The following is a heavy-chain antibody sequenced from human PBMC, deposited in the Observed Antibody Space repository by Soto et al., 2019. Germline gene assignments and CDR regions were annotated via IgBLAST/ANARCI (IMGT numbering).Heavy chain of an antibody. V-gene: IGHV4-4*02. CDR1: GGSISSSNW. CDR2: IYHSGST. CDR3: ARGGGKWLRSYYYYGMDV. Sequence: QVQLQESGPGLVKPSGTLSLTCAVSGGSISSSNWWSWVRQPPGKGLEWIGEIYHSGSTNYNPSLKSRVPISVDKSKNQFSLKLSSVTAADTAVYYCARGGGKWLRSYYYYGMDVWGQGTTVTVSS. D-gene: IGHD5-12*01. J-gene: IGHJ6*02.